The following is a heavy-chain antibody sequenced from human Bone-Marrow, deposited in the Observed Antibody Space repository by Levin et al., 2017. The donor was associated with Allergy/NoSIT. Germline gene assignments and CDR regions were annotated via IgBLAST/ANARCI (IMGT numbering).Heavy chain of an antibody. CDR2: INPNSGNT. CDR1: GYTFTDYY. CDR3: ARPLNRGPAEYFQD. V-gene: IGHV1-2*02. Sequence: ASVKVSCKASGYTFTDYYVHWVRRAPGQGLEWMGWINPNSGNTNYAQSFKGRVTMTRDTSISTAYMELTSLTPGDTAIYYCARPLNRGPAEYFQDWGQGTLVTVSS. J-gene: IGHJ1*01. D-gene: IGHD1-14*01.